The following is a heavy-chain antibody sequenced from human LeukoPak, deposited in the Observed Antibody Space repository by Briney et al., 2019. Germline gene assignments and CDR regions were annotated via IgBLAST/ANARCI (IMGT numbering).Heavy chain of an antibody. J-gene: IGHJ4*02. Sequence: GASVKVSFKASGYTFTIYAMHWVRQAPGQRLEWMGWINAGNGNTKYSQKFQGRVTITRDTSASTAYMELSSLRSEDTAVYYCARDGVMVRGGGLGYWGQGTLVAVSS. CDR1: GYTFTIYA. V-gene: IGHV1-3*01. CDR3: ARDGVMVRGGGLGY. CDR2: INAGNGNT. D-gene: IGHD3-10*01.